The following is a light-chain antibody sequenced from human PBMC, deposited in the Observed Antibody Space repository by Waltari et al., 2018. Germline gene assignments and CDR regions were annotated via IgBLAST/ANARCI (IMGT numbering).Light chain of an antibody. V-gene: IGLV2-23*01. CDR2: EAT. Sequence: QSALIQPAPLSGSPGQSIPIPCAETKNDFGTYNFVSWFQQFPGQAPKLIVSEATKRPSGVSYRFSGSKSGNTASLTISGLQAEDEADYYCCSYAGGSRVIFGGGTKLTVL. J-gene: IGLJ2*01. CDR3: CSYAGGSRVI. CDR1: KNDFGTYNF.